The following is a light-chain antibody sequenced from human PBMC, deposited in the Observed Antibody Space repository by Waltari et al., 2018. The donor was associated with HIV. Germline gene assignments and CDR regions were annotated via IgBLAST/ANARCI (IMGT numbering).Light chain of an antibody. Sequence: QSVLTQPPSVSGAPGQRVTVSCSGSSSSIGSGYVCWYQQLPGAAPKLVIYRNDQRPSWVPDRFSGSKSGTSASLAISGLRSEDEAVYYCGAWNGSPSGPVFGGGTKLTVL. CDR3: GAWNGSPSGPV. CDR1: SSSIGSGY. J-gene: IGLJ3*02. CDR2: RND. V-gene: IGLV1-47*01.